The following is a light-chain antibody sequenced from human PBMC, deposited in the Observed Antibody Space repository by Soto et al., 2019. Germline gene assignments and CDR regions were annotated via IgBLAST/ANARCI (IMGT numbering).Light chain of an antibody. CDR2: LNSDGSH. J-gene: IGLJ3*02. V-gene: IGLV4-69*01. CDR3: QTWGTGIWV. CDR1: SGHSSYA. Sequence: QLVLTQSPSASASLGASVKLTCTLSSGHSSYAIAWHQQQPEKGPRYLMKLNSDGSHSKGDGIPDRFSGSSSGAERYLTISSLQSEAEADYYCQTWGTGIWVFGGGTKLTVL.